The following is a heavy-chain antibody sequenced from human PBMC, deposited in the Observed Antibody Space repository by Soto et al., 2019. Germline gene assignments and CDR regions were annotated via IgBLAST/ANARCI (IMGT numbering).Heavy chain of an antibody. CDR2: IIPIFGTA. CDR3: ARGPPLNWNYYGWFDP. V-gene: IGHV1-69*13. CDR1: GGTFSSYA. Sequence: GASVKVSCKASGGTFSSYAISWVRQAPGQGLEWMGGIIPIFGTANYAQKFQGRVTITADESTSTAYMELSSLRSEDTAVYYCARGPPLNWNYYGWFDPWGQGTLVTVSS. D-gene: IGHD1-7*01. J-gene: IGHJ5*02.